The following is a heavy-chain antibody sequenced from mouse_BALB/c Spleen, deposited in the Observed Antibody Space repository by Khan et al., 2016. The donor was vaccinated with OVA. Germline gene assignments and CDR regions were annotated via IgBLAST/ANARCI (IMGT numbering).Heavy chain of an antibody. CDR1: GYSITSGYY. V-gene: IGHV3-6*02. CDR3: ARDYYGTNWYFDV. Sequence: EVQLQESGPGLVKPSQSLSLTCSVTGYSITSGYYWNWIRQFPGNKLEWMDYIRYDGSNNYNPSLKNRISITRDTSKNQFFLKLNSVTTEDTATCYCARDYYGTNWYFDVWGAGTTVTVSS. CDR2: IRYDGSN. J-gene: IGHJ1*01. D-gene: IGHD1-1*01.